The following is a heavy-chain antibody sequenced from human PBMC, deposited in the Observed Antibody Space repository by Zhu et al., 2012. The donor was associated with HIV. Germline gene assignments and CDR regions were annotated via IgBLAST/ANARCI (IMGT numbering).Heavy chain of an antibody. CDR3: ARGNAPDI. CDR2: LRVIGGRT. J-gene: IGHJ3*02. V-gene: IGHV3-23*01. D-gene: IGHD2-8*01. CDR1: GFNFKNFA. Sequence: VQLLESGGGWVQPGGSLRLSCTASGFNFKNFAMNWVRQTPVKGLEWISSLRVIGGRTYYADSVKGRFTISRDNSRNTLYLQMNNLRSEDTALYFCARGNAPDIWAKGQWSPSLQ.